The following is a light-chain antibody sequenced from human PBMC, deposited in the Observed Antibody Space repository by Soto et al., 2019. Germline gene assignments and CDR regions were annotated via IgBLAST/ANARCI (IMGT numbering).Light chain of an antibody. J-gene: IGKJ2*01. CDR3: QQSYSTPYT. Sequence: DIQMTQSPSSLSVSVGDRVTITCRASQSISSYLNWYQQKPGKAPNLLIYASFNLQSGVPSRFGGSGSGTDFTLTISSLQPEDFATYYCQQSYSTPYTFGQGTKLEIK. CDR1: QSISSY. V-gene: IGKV1-39*01. CDR2: ASF.